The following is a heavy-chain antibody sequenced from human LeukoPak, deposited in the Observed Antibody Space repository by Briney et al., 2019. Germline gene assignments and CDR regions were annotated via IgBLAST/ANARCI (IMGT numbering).Heavy chain of an antibody. D-gene: IGHD5-12*01. CDR1: GFTFSDYY. V-gene: IGHV3-11*06. CDR2: ISSGSSYT. Sequence: PGGSLRLSCAASGFTFSDYYMSWIRQAPGKGLEWLSYISSGSSYTNYADSVKGRFAISRDNAKNSLYLQMNSLRAEDTAAYYCARDLRGYSGSNFDYWGQGTLVTVSS. J-gene: IGHJ4*02. CDR3: ARDLRGYSGSNFDY.